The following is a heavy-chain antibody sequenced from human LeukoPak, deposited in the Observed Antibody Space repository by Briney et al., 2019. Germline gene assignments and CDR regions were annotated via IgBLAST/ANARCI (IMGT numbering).Heavy chain of an antibody. J-gene: IGHJ4*02. CDR1: GFTFSSYA. V-gene: IGHV3-48*04. CDR3: ARDRYYYDSSGYYYG. CDR2: ISSSGSTI. Sequence: GGSLRLSCAASGFTFSSYAMSWVRQAPGKGLEWVSYISSSGSTIYYADSVKGRFTISRDNAKNSLYLQMNSLRAEDTAVYYCARDRYYYDSSGYYYGWGQGTLVTVSS. D-gene: IGHD3-22*01.